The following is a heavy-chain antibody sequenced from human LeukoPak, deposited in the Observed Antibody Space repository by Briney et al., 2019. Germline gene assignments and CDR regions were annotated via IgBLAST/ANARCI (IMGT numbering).Heavy chain of an antibody. V-gene: IGHV4-30-2*01. J-gene: IGHJ3*02. Sequence: SQTLSLTCTVSGGSISSGGYYWSWIRQPPGKGLEWIGYIYHSGSTYYNPSLKSRVTISVDRSKNQFSLKLSSVTAADTAVYYCARGDSSSSDTDAFDIWGQGTMVTVSS. CDR3: ARGDSSSSDTDAFDI. D-gene: IGHD6-6*01. CDR1: GGSISSGGYY. CDR2: IYHSGST.